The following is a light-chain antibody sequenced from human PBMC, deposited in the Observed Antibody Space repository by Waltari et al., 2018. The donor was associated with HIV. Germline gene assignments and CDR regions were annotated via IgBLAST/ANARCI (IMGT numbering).Light chain of an antibody. CDR2: GNI. Sequence: QSVLTQPPSVSGAPGQRVTISCTGSSSNIGAGYDVHWYQQLPGTAPKLLIYGNINRPSGVPDRFSGSESGTSASLAITGLQAEDEADYYRQSYDSSLSGYVFGTGTKVTVL. CDR3: QSYDSSLSGYV. J-gene: IGLJ1*01. CDR1: SSNIGAGYD. V-gene: IGLV1-40*01.